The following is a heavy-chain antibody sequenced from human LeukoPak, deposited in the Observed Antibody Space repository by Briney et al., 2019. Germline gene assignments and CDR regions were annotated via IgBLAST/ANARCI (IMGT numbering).Heavy chain of an antibody. J-gene: IGHJ4*02. Sequence: PSETLSLTCTVCRGSFSDYYWRWIRQPPGKGLEWIGEINHSGSTNYIPSLKSRVTISLDTSKNQFSLRLSSVTAADTAVYYCERTGSTVTMLYPFDHWGQGTLVTVSS. V-gene: IGHV4-34*01. CDR3: ERTGSTVTMLYPFDH. CDR1: RGSFSDYY. CDR2: INHSGST. D-gene: IGHD4-17*01.